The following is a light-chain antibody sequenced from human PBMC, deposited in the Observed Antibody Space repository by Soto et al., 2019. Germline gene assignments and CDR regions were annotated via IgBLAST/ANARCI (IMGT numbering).Light chain of an antibody. J-gene: IGLJ1*01. CDR1: SSDVGGHNY. CDR3: SSYAGNTAYG. V-gene: IGLV2-8*01. Sequence: QSGLTQPPSASGSPGQSVIISCTGTSSDVGGHNYVSWYQQHPGKAPKLMIYEVSKRPSGVPDRFSGSKSDNTASLTVSGLQAEDEADYHCSSYAGNTAYGFGTGTKVTVL. CDR2: EVS.